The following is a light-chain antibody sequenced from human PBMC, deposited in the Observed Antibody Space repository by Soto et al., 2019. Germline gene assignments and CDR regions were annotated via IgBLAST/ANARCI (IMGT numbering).Light chain of an antibody. V-gene: IGLV1-40*01. J-gene: IGLJ2*01. Sequence: QSVLTQPPSVSGAPGQRVTISCTGSSSNIGAGYDVHWYQQLPGTAPKLLIYGNNNRPSGVPDRFSGSKSGTSASLAITGLQAEDEADDDCLSYDSSLSGSRVFGGGTKLTVL. CDR3: LSYDSSLSGSRV. CDR1: SSNIGAGYD. CDR2: GNN.